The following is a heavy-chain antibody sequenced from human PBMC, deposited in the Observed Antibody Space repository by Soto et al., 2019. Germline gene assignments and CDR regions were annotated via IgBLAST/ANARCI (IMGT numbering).Heavy chain of an antibody. CDR1: GYSFANYW. D-gene: IGHD1-1*01. J-gene: IGHJ4*02. CDR2: LDPSDSYT. Sequence: EVQLVQSGAEVKKPGESLRISCKGSGYSFANYWISWVRQMPGKGLEWMGRLDPSDSYTNYSPSFQGHVTISADKSIXXAYLQWSSLKASDNAMYYCVRLALYATTARNYFDYWGQGTLVTVSS. CDR3: VRLALYATTARNYFDY. V-gene: IGHV5-10-1*01.